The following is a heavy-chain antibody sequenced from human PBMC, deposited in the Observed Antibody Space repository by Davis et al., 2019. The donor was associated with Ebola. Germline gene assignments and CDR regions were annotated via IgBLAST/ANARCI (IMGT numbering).Heavy chain of an antibody. CDR3: ATDSPFDY. J-gene: IGHJ4*02. D-gene: IGHD3/OR15-3a*01. CDR2: IERDGKDK. V-gene: IGHV3-7*03. Sequence: GESLKISCEASGFPFRDYRICWVRQAPGKGLEWVANIERDGKDKYYLDSVKGRFTISRDNAKKAVYLQMNRLRVEDTAAYYCATDSPFDYWGQGTPVTVSS. CDR1: GFPFRDYR.